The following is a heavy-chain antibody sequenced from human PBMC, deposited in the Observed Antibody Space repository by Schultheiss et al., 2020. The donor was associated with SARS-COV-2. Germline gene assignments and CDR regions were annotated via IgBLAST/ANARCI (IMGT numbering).Heavy chain of an antibody. CDR1: GFTFSSYW. CDR3: AKSITIFGVAKNNWFDP. V-gene: IGHV3-74*01. CDR2: INSDGSST. D-gene: IGHD3-3*01. J-gene: IGHJ5*02. Sequence: GGSLRLSCAASGFTFSSYWMHWVRQAPGKGLVWVSRINSDGSSTSYADSVKGRFTISRDNSKNTLYLQMNSLRAEDTAVYYCAKSITIFGVAKNNWFDPWGQGTLVTVSS.